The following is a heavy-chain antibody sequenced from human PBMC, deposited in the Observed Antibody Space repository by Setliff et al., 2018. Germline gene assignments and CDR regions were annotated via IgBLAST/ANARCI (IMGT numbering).Heavy chain of an antibody. Sequence: NPSETLSLTCAVSGYFISSGYYWGWIRQPPGKGLEWIGSIYHSGSTYYNPSLKSRVTISVDTSKKQFSLKLSSVTAADTAVYYCARRHCSGGSCYSLNYFDYWGQGTLVTVSS. CDR1: GYFISSGYY. CDR3: ARRHCSGGSCYSLNYFDY. V-gene: IGHV4-38-2*01. D-gene: IGHD2-15*01. CDR2: IYHSGST. J-gene: IGHJ4*02.